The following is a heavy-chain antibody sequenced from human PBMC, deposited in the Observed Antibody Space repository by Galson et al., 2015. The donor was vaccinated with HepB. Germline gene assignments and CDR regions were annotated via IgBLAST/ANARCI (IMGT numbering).Heavy chain of an antibody. D-gene: IGHD1-14*01. CDR1: GGTFNTYA. Sequence: SVKVSCKASGGTFNTYAISWVRQAPGQGLEWLGGIIPIFGTPDYAQKFQGRVTITADESTRTAHMQFSSLRSEDTAVYYCATAPRRAGPGYYGMDVWGQETTVIVSS. CDR2: IIPIFGTP. J-gene: IGHJ6*02. CDR3: ATAPRRAGPGYYGMDV. V-gene: IGHV1-69*13.